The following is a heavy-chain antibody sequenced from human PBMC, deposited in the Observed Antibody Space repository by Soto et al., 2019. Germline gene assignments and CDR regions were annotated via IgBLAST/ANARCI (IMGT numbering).Heavy chain of an antibody. CDR2: IYYTGST. Sequence: PSETLSLTCTVSGGSISYYYWSWIRQPPGKGLEWIGYIYYTGSTNYNPSLKSRVTISVDTSKNQFSLKLNSMTAADTAVYYCARHNYGSGSTYFDYWGQGTLVTVSS. V-gene: IGHV4-59*08. CDR1: GGSISYYY. J-gene: IGHJ4*02. D-gene: IGHD3-10*01. CDR3: ARHNYGSGSTYFDY.